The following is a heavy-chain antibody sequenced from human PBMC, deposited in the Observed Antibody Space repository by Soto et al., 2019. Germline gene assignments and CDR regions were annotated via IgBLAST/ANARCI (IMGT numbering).Heavy chain of an antibody. D-gene: IGHD2-2*01. V-gene: IGHV3-64*01. J-gene: IGHJ4*02. CDR2: ISSNGGST. Sequence: EVQLVESGGGLVQPGGSLRLSCAASGFTFSSYAMHWVRQAPGKGLEYVSAISSNGGSTYYANSVKGRFTISRDNSKNTLYLQMGSLRAEDMAVYSCARVWEYQLLLDYWGQGTLVTVSS. CDR3: ARVWEYQLLLDY. CDR1: GFTFSSYA.